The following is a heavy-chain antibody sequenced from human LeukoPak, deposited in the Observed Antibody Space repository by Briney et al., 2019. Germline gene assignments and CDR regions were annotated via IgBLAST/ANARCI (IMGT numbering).Heavy chain of an antibody. J-gene: IGHJ4*02. D-gene: IGHD6-25*01. Sequence: GGSLRLSCAASGFTFSSYVMSWVRQAPGKGLEWVSVISGSGGSTYYADSVKGRFTISRDTSKNTLYLQMSSLTAEDTALYYCVKDVSSASPYYFDYWGRGTLVAVSS. CDR3: VKDVSSASPYYFDY. CDR1: GFTFSSYV. CDR2: ISGSGGST. V-gene: IGHV3-23*01.